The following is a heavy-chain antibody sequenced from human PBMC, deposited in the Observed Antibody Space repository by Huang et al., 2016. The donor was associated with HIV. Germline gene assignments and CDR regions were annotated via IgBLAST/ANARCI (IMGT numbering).Heavy chain of an antibody. V-gene: IGHV3-48*01. Sequence: EVQLVESGGALVQPGGSLKLSCVVSGFDFSKYSMNWGRQAPGKGMDWVSYISGTKSNIYYAESVKGRFTISRDNAKNSVFLQMRSLRAEDTALYYCARTEMEYYYGSSGYYPDYWGQGTQVTVSS. CDR3: ARTEMEYYYGSSGYYPDY. CDR2: ISGTKSNI. D-gene: IGHD3-22*01. J-gene: IGHJ4*02. CDR1: GFDFSKYS.